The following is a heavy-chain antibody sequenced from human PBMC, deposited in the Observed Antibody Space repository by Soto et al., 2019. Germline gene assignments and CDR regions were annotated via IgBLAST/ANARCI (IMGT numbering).Heavy chain of an antibody. J-gene: IGHJ4*02. D-gene: IGHD3-16*01. CDR2: MNPNSGGT. CDR1: GYTFTSYD. CDR3: AITSRAMGDV. Sequence: QVQLVQSGAEVKKPGASVKVSCKASGYTFTSYDVNWVRQATGQGLEWMGWMNPNSGGTDYAQICQGRVTMTRDTSISTAYMELSSLTSEDTAVYYCAITSRAMGDVWGQGTMVTVSS. V-gene: IGHV1-8*01.